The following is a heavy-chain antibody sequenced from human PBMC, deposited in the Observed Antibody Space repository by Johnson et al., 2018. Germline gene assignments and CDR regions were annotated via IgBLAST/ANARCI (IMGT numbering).Heavy chain of an antibody. CDR3: ARDPGYYGSANYLYGLDV. J-gene: IGHJ6*01. V-gene: IGHV1-69*12. Sequence: QVQLGQSGAEVKKARSSVKLSCKASGDSLSNYGINWLRQAPGQGLEWMGGISPMFGTPNYAQRFQGRVKITADESTITAYMELTTLTAEDTAVYYCARDPGYYGSANYLYGLDVWGQGTTVTVSS. CDR2: ISPMFGTP. D-gene: IGHD3-10*01. CDR1: GDSLSNYG.